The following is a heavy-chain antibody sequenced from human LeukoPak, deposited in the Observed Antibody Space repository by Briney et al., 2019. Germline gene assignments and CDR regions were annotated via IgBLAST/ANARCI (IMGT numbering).Heavy chain of an antibody. V-gene: IGHV4-61*02. Sequence: SETLSLTCTVSGGSISSGSYYWSWIRQPAGKGLEWIGRIYTSGSTNYNPSLKSRVTISVDTSKNQFSLKLISVTAADTAVYYCARDSYYDILAGFRQFDSWGQGILVTVSS. CDR3: ARDSYYDILAGFRQFDS. CDR2: IYTSGST. CDR1: GGSISSGSYY. D-gene: IGHD3-9*01. J-gene: IGHJ4*02.